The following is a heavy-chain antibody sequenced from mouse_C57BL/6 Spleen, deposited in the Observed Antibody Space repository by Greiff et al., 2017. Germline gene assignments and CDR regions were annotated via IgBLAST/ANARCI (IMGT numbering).Heavy chain of an antibody. V-gene: IGHV5-4*03. CDR1: GFTFSSYA. J-gene: IGHJ3*01. CDR3: ARVYDYDGWFAY. D-gene: IGHD2-4*01. CDR2: ISDGGSYT. Sequence: EVMLVESGGGLVKPGGSLKLSCAASGFTFSSYAMSWVRQTPEKRLEWVATISDGGSYTYYPDNVKGRFTISRDNAKNNLYLQMSHLKSEDTAMYYCARVYDYDGWFAYWGPGTLVTVSA.